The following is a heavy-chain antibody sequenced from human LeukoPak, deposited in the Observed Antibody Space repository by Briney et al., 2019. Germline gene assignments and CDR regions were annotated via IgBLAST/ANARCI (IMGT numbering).Heavy chain of an antibody. CDR3: ARGMDNYGYCFVY. Sequence: GGSLRLSCAASGFTFSDYYMSWIRQAPGKGLEWVSYISSSNIYYTDSLKGRFTISRDNAKNSLYLQMNSLRAEDTAVYYCARGMDNYGYCFVYWGQGTLVTVSS. J-gene: IGHJ4*02. V-gene: IGHV3-11*04. D-gene: IGHD5-18*01. CDR2: ISSSNI. CDR1: GFTFSDYY.